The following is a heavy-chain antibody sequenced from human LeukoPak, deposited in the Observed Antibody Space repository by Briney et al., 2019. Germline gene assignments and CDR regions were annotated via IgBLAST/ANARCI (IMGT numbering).Heavy chain of an antibody. D-gene: IGHD5-18*01. CDR1: GGSCSGNY. CDR2: INHSGST. J-gene: IGHJ3*02. V-gene: IGHV4-34*01. Sequence: VSGKCADYGGSCSGNYWSLIRQPPGKGLEWIGEINHSGSTNYNPSLKSRVTISVDTSKNQFSLKLSSVTAADTAVYYCARSDGYGLVGIWGQGTIVSVCS. CDR3: ARSDGYGLVGI.